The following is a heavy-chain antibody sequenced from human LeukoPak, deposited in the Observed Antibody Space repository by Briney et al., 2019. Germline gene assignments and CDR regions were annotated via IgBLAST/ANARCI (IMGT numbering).Heavy chain of an antibody. V-gene: IGHV1-18*01. Sequence: GASVKVSCKASGYTFTSYGISWVRQAPGQGLEWMGWISAYNGNTNYAQKLQGRVTMTTDTSTSTAYMELRSLRSDDTAVYYCARDKMRTSGSYSPYYFDYWGQGTLVTVSS. D-gene: IGHD1-26*01. CDR1: GYTFTSYG. J-gene: IGHJ4*02. CDR2: ISAYNGNT. CDR3: ARDKMRTSGSYSPYYFDY.